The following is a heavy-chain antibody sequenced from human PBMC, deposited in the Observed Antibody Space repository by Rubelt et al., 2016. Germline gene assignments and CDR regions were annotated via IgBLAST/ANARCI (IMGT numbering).Heavy chain of an antibody. V-gene: IGHV1-69*01. CDR2: IIPIFGTA. J-gene: IGHJ4*02. CDR3: ARKSYGDTGYYFDY. CDR1: TFSSYA. D-gene: IGHD4-17*01. Sequence: TFSSYAISWVRQAPGQGLGWMGGIIPIFGTANYAQKFQGRVTITADESTSTAYMELSSLRSEDTAVYYCARKSYGDTGYYFDYWGQGTLVTVSS.